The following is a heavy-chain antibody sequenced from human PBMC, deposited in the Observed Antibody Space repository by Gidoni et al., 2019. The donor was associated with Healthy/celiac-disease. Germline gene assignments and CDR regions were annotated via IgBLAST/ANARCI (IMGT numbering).Heavy chain of an antibody. CDR3: AKDLEVVVITLSWFDP. CDR1: GFTVRNQG. J-gene: IGHJ5*02. V-gene: IGHV3-30*18. CDR2: ISYDGSNK. D-gene: IGHD3-22*01. Sequence: QVQLVESGCGVVQPGRSLRLSFAPPGFTVRNQGMHWVRQAPGKGLEWVEVISYDGSNKYYADSVKGRFTISRDNSKNTLYLQMNSLRAEDTAVYYCAKDLEVVVITLSWFDPWGQGTLVTVSS.